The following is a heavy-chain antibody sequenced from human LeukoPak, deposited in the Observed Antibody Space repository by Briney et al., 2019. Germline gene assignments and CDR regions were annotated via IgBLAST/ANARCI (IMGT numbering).Heavy chain of an antibody. CDR2: INHSGST. Sequence: SETLSLTCAVYGGSFSGYYWSWIRQPPGKGLEWIGEINHSGSTNYNPSLKSRVTISVDTSKNQFSLKLSSVTAADTAVYYCGRNKVGCFDPWGQGTLVTVSS. D-gene: IGHD1/OR15-1a*01. J-gene: IGHJ5*02. CDR1: GGSFSGYY. V-gene: IGHV4-34*01. CDR3: GRNKVGCFDP.